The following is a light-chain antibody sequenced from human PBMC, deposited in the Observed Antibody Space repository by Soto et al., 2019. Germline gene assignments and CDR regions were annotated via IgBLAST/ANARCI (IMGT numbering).Light chain of an antibody. V-gene: IGKV3-15*01. CDR3: QHGKT. CDR1: QSVTSN. J-gene: IGKJ1*01. Sequence: EIVLTQSPVTLSLSPGEIATLSCGASQSVTSNYLAWYQQKPGQAPRLLIYDASTRATDIPARFSGSGSGTEFTLTISSLQSADFAVYFCQHGKTFGQGTKVDIK. CDR2: DAS.